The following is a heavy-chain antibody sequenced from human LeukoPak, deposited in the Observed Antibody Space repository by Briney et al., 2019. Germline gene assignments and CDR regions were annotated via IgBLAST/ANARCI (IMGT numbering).Heavy chain of an antibody. CDR2: TYLSGST. CDR3: ASSSGSYSLGFDY. D-gene: IGHD1-26*01. CDR1: GGLISNYY. Sequence: SETLSLTCVVSGGLISNYYWSWIRQSPGKGLEWIGYTYLSGSTNYNPSLKSRLIISVDTSKNQFSLKLSSVTAADTAVYYCASSSGSYSLGFDYWGQGTLVTVSS. J-gene: IGHJ4*02. V-gene: IGHV4-4*09.